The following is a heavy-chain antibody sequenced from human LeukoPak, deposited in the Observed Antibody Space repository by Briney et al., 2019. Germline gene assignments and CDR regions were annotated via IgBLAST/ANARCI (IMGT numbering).Heavy chain of an antibody. Sequence: GGSLRLSCAVSGFTFSSYSMNWVRQAPGKGLEWVSFISTSSSYIYYADSVKGRFTISRDNSKNTLYLQMNSLRAEDTAVYYCAKVPALDGYNAFDIWGQGTMVTVSS. V-gene: IGHV3-21*04. D-gene: IGHD5-24*01. CDR1: GFTFSSYS. CDR2: ISTSSSYI. CDR3: AKVPALDGYNAFDI. J-gene: IGHJ3*02.